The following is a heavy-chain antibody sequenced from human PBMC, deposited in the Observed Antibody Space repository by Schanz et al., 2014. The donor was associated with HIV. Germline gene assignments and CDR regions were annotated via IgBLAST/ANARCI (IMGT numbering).Heavy chain of an antibody. D-gene: IGHD3-10*01. J-gene: IGHJ3*01. Sequence: QVRLVQSGAEVRKPGASVTVSCKTSEKTFSDIDINWVRRGPGQGLEWMAWINPRTDNTGYAQKFQGRVSVTRDTSTRTVYMELTHLTSADSAVYYCAIAGVWYKAGSYYGSAFDVWGQGTLVTVSS. V-gene: IGHV1-8*02. CDR1: EKTFSDID. CDR3: AIAGVWYKAGSYYGSAFDV. CDR2: INPRTDNT.